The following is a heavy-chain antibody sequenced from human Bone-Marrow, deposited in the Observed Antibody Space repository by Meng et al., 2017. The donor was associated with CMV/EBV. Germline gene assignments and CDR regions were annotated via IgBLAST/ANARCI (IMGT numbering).Heavy chain of an antibody. J-gene: IGHJ4*02. CDR2: INPYTGST. Sequence: ASVKVSCKASGYRLTSYGINWVRQAPGQGLEWMGWINPYTGSTDYLQKFQDRVTMTTDTSTSTAYMELRSLRSDDTAVYYCVRSSPWYFDFWSGPDYWGQGTLVTVSS. CDR1: GYRLTSYG. V-gene: IGHV1-18*01. CDR3: VRSSPWYFDFWSGPDY. D-gene: IGHD3-3*01.